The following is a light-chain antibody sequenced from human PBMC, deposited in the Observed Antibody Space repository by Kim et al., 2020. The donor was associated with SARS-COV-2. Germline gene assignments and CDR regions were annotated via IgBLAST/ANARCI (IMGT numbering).Light chain of an antibody. CDR1: KLGDRY. V-gene: IGLV3-1*01. Sequence: ELTQPPSVSVSPGQTASITCSGDKLGDRYACWYQQRPGRSPVLVIYEDDKRPSGIPERFSGSNSGNPATLTISGTQAMDEADYYCQAWDTATHVVFGG. J-gene: IGLJ2*01. CDR2: EDD. CDR3: QAWDTATHVV.